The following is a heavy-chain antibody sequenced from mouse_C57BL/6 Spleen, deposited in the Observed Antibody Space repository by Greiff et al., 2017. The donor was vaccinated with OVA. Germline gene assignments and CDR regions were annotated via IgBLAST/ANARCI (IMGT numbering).Heavy chain of an antibody. CDR2: INPGSGGT. CDR3: ARWESYYDYLYFDD. V-gene: IGHV1-54*01. J-gene: IGHJ2*01. Sequence: QVQLQQSGAELVRPGTSVKVSCKASGYAFTNYLIEWVKQRPGQGLEWIGVINPGSGGTNYNEQFKGKATLTADKSSSTAYMQLSSLTSEDSAVYFCARWESYYDYLYFDDWGQGTTLTVSS. D-gene: IGHD2-4*01. CDR1: GYAFTNYL.